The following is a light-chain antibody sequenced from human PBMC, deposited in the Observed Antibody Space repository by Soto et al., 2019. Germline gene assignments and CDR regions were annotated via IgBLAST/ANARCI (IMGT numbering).Light chain of an antibody. Sequence: IQMTQSPSSLSASVGDRVTITCRASQDIGSHLAWYQQKPEKAPKSLIYFASTLQSGVPSRCSASRSGTEFTRPIRSLQPEDFATYYCQPFRSFPIIFGQGTRLPIK. CDR3: QPFRSFPII. V-gene: IGKV1D-16*01. J-gene: IGKJ5*01. CDR1: QDIGSH. CDR2: FAS.